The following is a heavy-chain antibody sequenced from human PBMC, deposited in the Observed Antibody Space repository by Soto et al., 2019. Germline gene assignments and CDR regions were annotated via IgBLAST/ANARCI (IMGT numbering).Heavy chain of an antibody. CDR1: GFTFSSYW. Sequence: EVQLVESGGGLVQPGGSLRLSCAASGFTFSSYWMSWVRQAPGKGLEWVANIKQDGSENYYVDSVKGRFTISRDNAKDSLYLQMNSLRAEDTAVYYCARDSYYYGSGSYYTLTTFDYWGQGTLVTVSS. CDR3: ARDSYYYGSGSYYTLTTFDY. V-gene: IGHV3-7*03. J-gene: IGHJ4*02. D-gene: IGHD3-10*01. CDR2: IKQDGSEN.